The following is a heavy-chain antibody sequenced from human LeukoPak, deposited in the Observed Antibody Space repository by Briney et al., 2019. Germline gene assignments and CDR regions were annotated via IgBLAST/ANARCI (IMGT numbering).Heavy chain of an antibody. V-gene: IGHV1-18*01. J-gene: IGHJ4*02. Sequence: ASVKVSCKASGYTFTSYGISWVRQAPGQGLEWMGWISAYNGNTNYAQKFQGRVTMTRDTSISTAYMELSRLRSDDTAVYYCARDLHIRLRGTGIRLPSFGYWGQGTLVTVSS. CDR1: GYTFTSYG. CDR2: ISAYNGNT. D-gene: IGHD1-1*01. CDR3: ARDLHIRLRGTGIRLPSFGY.